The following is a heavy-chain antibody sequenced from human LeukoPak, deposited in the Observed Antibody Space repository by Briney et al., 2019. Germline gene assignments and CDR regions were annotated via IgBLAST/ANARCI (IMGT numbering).Heavy chain of an antibody. Sequence: ASVKVSCKASGYAFTGYYMDWVRQAPGQGLEWMGRINPNSGATNYAQKFQSRVTMTRDTSISTAYMEFNGLRSDDTAVYYCARGIYSTDLYFYMDVWGKGTTVTVYS. J-gene: IGHJ6*03. D-gene: IGHD2/OR15-2a*01. V-gene: IGHV1-2*06. CDR2: INPNSGAT. CDR1: GYAFTGYY. CDR3: ARGIYSTDLYFYMDV.